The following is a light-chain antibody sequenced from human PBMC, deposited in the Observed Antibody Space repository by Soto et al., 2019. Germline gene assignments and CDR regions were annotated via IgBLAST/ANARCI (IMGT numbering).Light chain of an antibody. CDR3: QHYNSYSEA. V-gene: IGKV1-39*01. CDR2: STS. CDR1: QSISYY. J-gene: IGKJ1*01. Sequence: DIQMTQSPSSLSASVGDRVTITCRASQSISYYLNWYQQKQGRAPRLLIYSTSTLQSGVPSKFSGSASGTEFTLTISSLQPDDFATYYCQHYNSYSEAFGQGTKVDIK.